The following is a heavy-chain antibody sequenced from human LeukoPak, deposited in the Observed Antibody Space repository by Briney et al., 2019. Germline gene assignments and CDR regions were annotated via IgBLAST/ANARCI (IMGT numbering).Heavy chain of an antibody. CDR2: ISWNSGSI. V-gene: IGHV3-9*03. CDR1: GFTFDDYA. CDR3: AKGMTTVTTHWFDP. Sequence: GRSLRLSCAASGFTFDDYAMHWVRHAPGKGLEWVSGISWNSGSIGYADSVKGRFTISRDNAKNSLYLQMNSLRAEDMALYYCAKGMTTVTTHWFDPWGQGTLVTVSS. D-gene: IGHD4-11*01. J-gene: IGHJ5*02.